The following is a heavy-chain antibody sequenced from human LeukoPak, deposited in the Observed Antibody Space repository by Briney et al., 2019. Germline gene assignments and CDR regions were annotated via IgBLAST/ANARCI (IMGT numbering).Heavy chain of an antibody. V-gene: IGHV1-69*06. J-gene: IGHJ4*02. CDR2: IIPIFGTA. D-gene: IGHD6-19*01. Sequence: ASVKVSCKASGGTFSSYAISWVRQAPGQGPEWMGGIIPIFGTANYAQKFQGRVTITADKSASTAYMELSSLRSEDTAVYYCAREGYSSGWYNYFDYWGQGTLVTVSS. CDR1: GGTFSSYA. CDR3: AREGYSSGWYNYFDY.